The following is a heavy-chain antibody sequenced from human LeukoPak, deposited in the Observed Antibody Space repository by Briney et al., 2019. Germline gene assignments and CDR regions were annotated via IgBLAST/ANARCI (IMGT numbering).Heavy chain of an antibody. CDR1: GFIFSNDA. Sequence: GGSLRLSCAASGFIFSNDAIHWVRQAPGKGLEWVSGISSSGGATFYAESAKGRFTISRDNSKNTAYLQMNSLIADDTAIYYCVGAPPPHNFDYWGQGTLVTVSS. D-gene: IGHD1-26*01. V-gene: IGHV3-23*01. J-gene: IGHJ4*02. CDR2: ISSSGGAT. CDR3: VGAPPPHNFDY.